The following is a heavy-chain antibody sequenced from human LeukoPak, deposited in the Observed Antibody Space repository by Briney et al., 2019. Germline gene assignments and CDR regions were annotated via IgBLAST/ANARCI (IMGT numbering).Heavy chain of an antibody. CDR1: GGSISSGGYY. Sequence: PSETLSLTCTASGGSISSGGYYWSWIRQHPGKGLEWIGYIYYSGSTYYNPSLKSRVTISVDTSKNQFSLKLSSVTAADTAVYYCASQRGTYDFWSGYWASNWFDPWGQGTLVTVSS. CDR2: IYYSGST. D-gene: IGHD3-3*01. V-gene: IGHV4-31*03. J-gene: IGHJ5*02. CDR3: ASQRGTYDFWSGYWASNWFDP.